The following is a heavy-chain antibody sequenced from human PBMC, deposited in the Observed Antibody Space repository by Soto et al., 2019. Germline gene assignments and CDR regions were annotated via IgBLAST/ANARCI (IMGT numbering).Heavy chain of an antibody. CDR1: GGSISSGGYS. V-gene: IGHV4-30-2*01. D-gene: IGHD3-22*01. CDR3: ARAVLYDSTGYYLLN. CDR2: IYHSGST. Sequence: QLQLQESGSGLVKPSQTLSLTCAVSGGSISSGGYSWSWIRQPPGKGLEWIGYIYHSGSTYYNPSLKSRVTMSIDKSMNQFSLRLSSVTAADTAVYFCARAVLYDSTGYYLLNWGQGSLVTVSA. J-gene: IGHJ4*02.